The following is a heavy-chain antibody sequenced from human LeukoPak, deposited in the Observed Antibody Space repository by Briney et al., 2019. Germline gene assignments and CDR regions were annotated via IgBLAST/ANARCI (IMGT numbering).Heavy chain of an antibody. Sequence: MASETLSLTCAVYGGSFSGYYWSWIRQPPGNGLEWIGEINHSGSTNYNPSLKSRVTISVDTSKNQFSLKLSSVTAADTAVYYCARGPGYYDSSGLIHWGQGTLVTVSS. CDR2: INHSGST. CDR3: ARGPGYYDSSGLIH. D-gene: IGHD3-22*01. J-gene: IGHJ4*02. V-gene: IGHV4-34*01. CDR1: GGSFSGYY.